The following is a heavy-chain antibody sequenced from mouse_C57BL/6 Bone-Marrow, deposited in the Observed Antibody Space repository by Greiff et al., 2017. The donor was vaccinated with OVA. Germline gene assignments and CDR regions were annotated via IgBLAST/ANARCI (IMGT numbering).Heavy chain of an antibody. CDR1: GYSFTDYN. J-gene: IGHJ1*03. CDR3: ARRSRGRYYYGSSRDFDV. D-gene: IGHD1-1*01. Sequence: LVKPGASVKISCKASGYSFTDYNMNWVKQSNGKSLEWIGVINPNYGTTSYNQKFKGKATLTVDQSSSTAYMQLNSLTSEDSAVYYCARRSRGRYYYGSSRDFDVWGTGTTVTVSS. CDR2: INPNYGTT. V-gene: IGHV1-39*01.